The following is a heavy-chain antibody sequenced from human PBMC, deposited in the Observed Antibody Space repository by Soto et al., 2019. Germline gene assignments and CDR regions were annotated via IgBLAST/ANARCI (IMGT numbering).Heavy chain of an antibody. V-gene: IGHV3-21*06. CDR3: ATWCEDLTSNFDY. Sequence: GGSLRLSCAASGFTFTRYSMNWVRQAPGKGLEWVSSISSTTNYIYYGDSMKGRFTISRDNAKNSLYLEMNSLRPEDPAVYYCATWCEDLTSNFDYGGQGTLVNVSS. CDR1: GFTFTRYS. D-gene: IGHD3-10*01. J-gene: IGHJ4*02. CDR2: ISSTTNYI.